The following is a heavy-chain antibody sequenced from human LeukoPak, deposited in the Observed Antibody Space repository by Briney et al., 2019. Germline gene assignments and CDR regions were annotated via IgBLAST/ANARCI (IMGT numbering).Heavy chain of an antibody. Sequence: PGGSLRLSCAASGFAFNDFAMYWVRQAPGKGLDWVALIRRDGSHKYYAHSIKGRFTISRDNSKNTLYLQMSSLRAKETAVYYCAKSSIMFAAGRLGSIDFWGQGTLVTVSS. V-gene: IGHV3-30*02. CDR1: GFAFNDFA. J-gene: IGHJ4*02. CDR2: IRRDGSHK. D-gene: IGHD6-25*01. CDR3: AKSSIMFAAGRLGSIDF.